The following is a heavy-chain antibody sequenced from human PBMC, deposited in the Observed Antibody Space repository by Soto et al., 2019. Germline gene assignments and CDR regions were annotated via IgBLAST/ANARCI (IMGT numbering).Heavy chain of an antibody. D-gene: IGHD2-15*01. V-gene: IGHV5-51*01. CDR1: GYSFNTYW. CDR3: AKVAAKDSRNSDY. CDR2: IYPGDSDT. J-gene: IGHJ4*02. Sequence: GESLKISCKGSGYSFNTYWVAWVRQMPGKGLEWMGIIYPGDSDTRYSPSFQGQVTFSADKSITTVYLQWSSLKASDTAMYYCAKVAAKDSRNSDYWGQGTLVTVSS.